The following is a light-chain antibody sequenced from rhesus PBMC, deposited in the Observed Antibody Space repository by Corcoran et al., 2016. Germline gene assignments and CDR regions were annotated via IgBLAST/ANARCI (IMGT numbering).Light chain of an antibody. CDR2: EVT. V-gene: IGLV2-13*01. Sequence: QAALTQSPSVSGSPGQAVTISGTGTSTDIGGYNRVSWYQQHPGKAPKLMIYEVTKRPSGVSDRFSGSKSGNTASLTISGLQAEDATDYYCCSYSSCSTYVFGAGTRLTVL. J-gene: IGLJ1*01. CDR1: STDIGGYNR. CDR3: CSYSSCSTYV.